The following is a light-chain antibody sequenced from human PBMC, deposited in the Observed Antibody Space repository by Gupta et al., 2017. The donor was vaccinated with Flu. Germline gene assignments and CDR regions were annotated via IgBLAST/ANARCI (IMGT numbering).Light chain of an antibody. Sequence: DIQMTQSPSSLSASLGDTVTITCRASQSLSTYLSWYQQRPGRAPRLLIYAASSLQSGVPSRFSGSGSVTHFTLTISSLQPEDYATYYCQQTYTFPYTFGHGTELGIK. CDR3: QQTYTFPYT. CDR2: AAS. V-gene: IGKV1-39*01. CDR1: QSLSTY. J-gene: IGKJ2*01.